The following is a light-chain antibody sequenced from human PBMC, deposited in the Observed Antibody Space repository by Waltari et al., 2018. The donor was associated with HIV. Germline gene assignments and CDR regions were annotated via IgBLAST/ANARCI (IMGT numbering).Light chain of an antibody. CDR3: QQYGSSPQT. CDR1: QSVSSSY. Sequence: EIVLTQSPGTLSLSPGERATLSCRASQSVSSSYLAWYQQKPGQARRLLIYGASRRATGIPHRFSGSGSGTDFTLTISSVEPEDFAVYYCQQYGSSPQTFGQRTNVESK. CDR2: GAS. J-gene: IGKJ1*01. V-gene: IGKV3-20*01.